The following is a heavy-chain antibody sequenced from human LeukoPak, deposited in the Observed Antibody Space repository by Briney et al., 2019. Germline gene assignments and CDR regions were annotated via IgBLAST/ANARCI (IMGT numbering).Heavy chain of an antibody. Sequence: ASVKVSCKASGYTFTSYYMHWVRQAPGQGLEWMGIINPSGGSTSYAQKSQGRVTMTRDTSTSTVYMELSSLRSEDTAVYYCARGRSPSTAQYGMDVWGQGTTVTVSS. CDR3: ARGRSPSTAQYGMDV. CDR1: GYTFTSYY. V-gene: IGHV1-46*01. D-gene: IGHD6-13*01. CDR2: INPSGGST. J-gene: IGHJ6*02.